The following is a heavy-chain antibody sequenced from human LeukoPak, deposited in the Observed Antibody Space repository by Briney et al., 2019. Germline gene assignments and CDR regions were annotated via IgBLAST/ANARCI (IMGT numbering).Heavy chain of an antibody. CDR1: GYTFTGYY. J-gene: IGHJ3*02. Sequence: ASVKVSCKASGYTFTGYYMHWVRQAPGQGLEWMGRINPNSGGTNYARKFQGRVTMTRDTSISTAYMELSRLRSDDTAVYYCARDLGRQPDAFDIWGQGTMVTVSS. CDR3: ARDLGRQPDAFDI. D-gene: IGHD1-1*01. CDR2: INPNSGGT. V-gene: IGHV1-2*06.